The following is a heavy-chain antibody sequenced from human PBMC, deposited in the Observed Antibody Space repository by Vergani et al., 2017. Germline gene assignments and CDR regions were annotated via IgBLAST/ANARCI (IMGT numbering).Heavy chain of an antibody. CDR3: ARHAASGSYYSGAFDI. CDR1: GYSISSGYY. V-gene: IGHV4-38-2*01. Sequence: QVQLQESGPGLVKPSETLSLTCAVSGYSISSGYYWGWIRQPPGKGLEWIGYIYTSGSTNYNPSLKSRVTISVDTSKNLFSLKLSSVTAADTAVYYCARHAASGSYYSGAFDIWGQGTMVTVSS. CDR2: IYTSGST. D-gene: IGHD1-26*01. J-gene: IGHJ3*02.